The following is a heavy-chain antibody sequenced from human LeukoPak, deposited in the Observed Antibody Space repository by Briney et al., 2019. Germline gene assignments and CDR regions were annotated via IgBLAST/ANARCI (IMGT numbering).Heavy chain of an antibody. CDR1: GYTFTGYY. V-gene: IGHV1-2*06. Sequence: ASVKVSCKASGYTFTGYYMHWVRQAPGQGLEWMGRINPNSGGTNYAQKFQGRVTMTRDTSISTAYMELSRLRSDDTAVYYCASALAVADSFDYWGQGTLVTVSS. J-gene: IGHJ4*02. D-gene: IGHD6-19*01. CDR3: ASALAVADSFDY. CDR2: INPNSGGT.